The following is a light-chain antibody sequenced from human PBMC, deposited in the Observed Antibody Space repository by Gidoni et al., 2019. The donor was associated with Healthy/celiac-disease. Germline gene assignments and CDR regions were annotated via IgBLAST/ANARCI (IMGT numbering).Light chain of an antibody. CDR1: QSSSSY. V-gene: IGKV1-39*01. J-gene: IGKJ1*01. CDR3: QQSYSTPWT. CDR2: AAS. Sequence: DIQMTQSPSSLSASVGDSVTITCRASQSSSSYLNWYQQKPGKAPKLLIYAASSLQSGVPSRFSGSRSGTEFTLTISSLQPEDVATYYCQQSYSTPWTFGQGTKVEIK.